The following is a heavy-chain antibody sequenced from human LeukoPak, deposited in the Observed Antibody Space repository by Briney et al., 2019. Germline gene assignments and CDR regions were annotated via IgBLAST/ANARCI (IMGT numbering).Heavy chain of an antibody. J-gene: IGHJ4*02. CDR1: GFTFSSYG. CDR2: ISYDGSNK. V-gene: IGHV3-30*18. CDR3: AKDWYSSSWAGDY. Sequence: PGRSLRLSCAASGFTFSSYGMHWVRQAPGKGLEWVAVISYDGSNKYYADSVKGRFTISRVNSKNTLYLQMNSLRAEDTAVYYCAKDWYSSSWAGDYWGQGTLVTVSS. D-gene: IGHD6-13*01.